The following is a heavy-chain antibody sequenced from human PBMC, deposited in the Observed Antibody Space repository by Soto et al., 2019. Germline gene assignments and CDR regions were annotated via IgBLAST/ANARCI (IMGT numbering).Heavy chain of an antibody. CDR2: ISGSGGST. CDR1: GFTFSSYA. J-gene: IGHJ3*02. V-gene: IGHV3-23*01. Sequence: GGSLRLSCAASGFTFSSYAMSWVRQAPGKGLEWVSAISGSGGSTYYADSVKGRFTISRDNSKNTLYLQMNSLRAEDTAVYYCAKDYDILTGYYQGDAFDIWGQGTMVTVSS. CDR3: AKDYDILTGYYQGDAFDI. D-gene: IGHD3-9*01.